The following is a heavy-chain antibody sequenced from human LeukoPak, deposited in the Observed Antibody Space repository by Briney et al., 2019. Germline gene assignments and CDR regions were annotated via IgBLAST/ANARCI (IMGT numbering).Heavy chain of an antibody. J-gene: IGHJ5*02. V-gene: IGHV3-48*01. Sequence: GGSLRLSCAASGFIFSQYSMNWVRQAPGKGLEWVSHIRSSSETFYADSVKGRFTISRDNARNSLYLQMNNLRGEDTAIYYGARDAGNSGYGCDLWGQGTLVTVSS. D-gene: IGHD5-12*01. CDR1: GFIFSQYS. CDR2: IRSSSET. CDR3: ARDAGNSGYGCDL.